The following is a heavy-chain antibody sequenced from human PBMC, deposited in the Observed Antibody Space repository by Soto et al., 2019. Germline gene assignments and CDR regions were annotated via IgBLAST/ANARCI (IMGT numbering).Heavy chain of an antibody. CDR1: GGSISCGGYY. D-gene: IGHD2-15*01. V-gene: IGHV4-31*02. CDR3: ARHTRYCSGGTCYPNWFDP. CDR2: ICYSGHT. J-gene: IGHJ5*02. Sequence: TLSLTGTVSGGSISCGGYYWSWIRKHPGKGLQWIGHICYSGHTYYIPSLKSRFIISVDTSKKHCSLKLRLVTAADPAVSYCARHTRYCSGGTCYPNWFDPGAQGALVKVSS.